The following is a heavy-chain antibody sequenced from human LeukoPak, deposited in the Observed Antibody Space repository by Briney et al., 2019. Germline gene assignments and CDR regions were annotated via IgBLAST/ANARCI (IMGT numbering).Heavy chain of an antibody. Sequence: ASVKVSCKASGYTFTGYYMHWVRRAPGQGLEWMGWINPNSGGTNYAQKFQGRVTMTRDTSISTAYMELSRLRSDDTAVYYCARDRERGDIVVVVAASGEDPENWFDPWGQGTLVTVSS. CDR2: INPNSGGT. CDR1: GYTFTGYY. V-gene: IGHV1-2*02. J-gene: IGHJ5*02. CDR3: ARDRERGDIVVVVAASGEDPENWFDP. D-gene: IGHD2-15*01.